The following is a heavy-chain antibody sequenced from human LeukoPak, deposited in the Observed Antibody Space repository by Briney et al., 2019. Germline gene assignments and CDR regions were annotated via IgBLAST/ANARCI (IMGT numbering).Heavy chain of an antibody. Sequence: ASVKVSCKASGYTFTGYYMHWVRQAPGQGLEWMGIISPSGGSTDYAQKFQGRVTMTRDTSTSTVYMELSSLRSEDTAVYYCARDSSIARVGATDYWGQGTLVTVSS. V-gene: IGHV1-46*01. J-gene: IGHJ4*02. CDR2: ISPSGGST. CDR3: ARDSSIARVGATDY. D-gene: IGHD1-26*01. CDR1: GYTFTGYY.